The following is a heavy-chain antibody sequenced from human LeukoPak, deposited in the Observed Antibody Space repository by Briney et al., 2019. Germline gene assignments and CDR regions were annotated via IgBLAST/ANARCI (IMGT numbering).Heavy chain of an antibody. V-gene: IGHV3-7*03. D-gene: IGHD3-16*01. Sequence: PGGSLRLSCAASGFTFSSSWMSWVRQAPGKGLEWVANINQDGGVKYYVGSVKGRFTISRDNAKNSLYLQLTSLRAEDTAVYYCARDLGGVSGMDVWGQGTTVTVSS. CDR1: GFTFSSSW. CDR3: ARDLGGVSGMDV. CDR2: INQDGGVK. J-gene: IGHJ6*02.